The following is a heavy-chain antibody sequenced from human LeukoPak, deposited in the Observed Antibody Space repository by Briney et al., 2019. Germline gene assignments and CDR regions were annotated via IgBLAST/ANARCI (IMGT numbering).Heavy chain of an antibody. J-gene: IGHJ4*02. CDR3: AAGSSWHASGY. V-gene: IGHV4-39*07. CDR2: IYYSEST. D-gene: IGHD6-13*01. CDR1: GGSISSSSYY. Sequence: SETLSLTCTVSGGSISSSSYYWGWIRQPPGKGLEWIGNIYYSESTYYNPSLKSRVTISLDTSKNQFSLKLSSVTAADTAVYYCAAGSSWHASGYWGQGTLVTVSS.